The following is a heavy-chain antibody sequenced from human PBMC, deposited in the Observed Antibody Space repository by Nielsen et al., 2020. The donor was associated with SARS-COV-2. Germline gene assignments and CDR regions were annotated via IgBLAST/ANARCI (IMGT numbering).Heavy chain of an antibody. CDR3: ARAGKSKLRRFWYFDL. CDR2: INHSGST. V-gene: IGHV4-34*01. CDR1: GGSFSGYY. D-gene: IGHD4-23*01. Sequence: SETLSLTCAVYGGSFSGYYWSWIRQPPGKGLEWIGEINHSGSTNYNPSLKSRVTISVDTSKNQFSLKLSSVTAADTAVYYCARAGKSKLRRFWYFDLWGRGTLVTVSS. J-gene: IGHJ2*01.